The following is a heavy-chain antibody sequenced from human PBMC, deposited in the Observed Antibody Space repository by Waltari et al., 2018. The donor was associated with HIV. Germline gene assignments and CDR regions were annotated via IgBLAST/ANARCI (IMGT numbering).Heavy chain of an antibody. D-gene: IGHD3-16*01. Sequence: HVQLEPWGTGLLKPSQTLSLTCAVDGESLSDYHREPYPPFNGSSCCWFRQPPGKGLEWIGEISHIGSTNYNPSLKSPVSITIDTSKKQFSLKLRSVTAADTAIYYCARSAGHAHLWAHYGDYWGQGKLVTVSS. CDR1: GESLSDYH. CDR2: ISHIGST. V-gene: IGHV4-34*01. CDR3: ARSAGHAHLWAHYGDY. J-gene: IGHJ4*02.